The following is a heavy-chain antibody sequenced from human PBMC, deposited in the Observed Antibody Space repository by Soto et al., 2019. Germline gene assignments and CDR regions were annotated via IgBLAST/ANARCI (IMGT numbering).Heavy chain of an antibody. CDR2: IYYNGST. V-gene: IGHV4-31*03. CDR1: GGSISDGYY. CDR3: ARVGDKEYGGNSYWFEP. Sequence: QVQLQESGPGLVKPSQTLYLTCTVSGGSISDGYYWSWIRQHPGEGLEWIGHIYYNGSTYNNPSLKSRVTISVDTSKNHRSLKLTSVTAADTAVYYCARVGDKEYGGNSYWFEPWGQGNLVTVFS. J-gene: IGHJ5*02. D-gene: IGHD2-21*02.